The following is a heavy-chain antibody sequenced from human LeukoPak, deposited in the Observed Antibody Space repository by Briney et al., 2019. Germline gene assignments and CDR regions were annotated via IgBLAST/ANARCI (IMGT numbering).Heavy chain of an antibody. CDR3: ASVHCSSTSCYVSDAFDI. J-gene: IGHJ3*02. D-gene: IGHD2-2*01. Sequence: PSQTLSLTCTVSGGSISSGDYYWSWIRQPPGKGLEWIGYIYYSGSTNYNPSLKSRVTISVDTSKNQFSLKLSSVTAADTAVYYCASVHCSSTSCYVSDAFDIWGQGTMVTVSS. CDR1: GGSISSGDYY. V-gene: IGHV4-30-4*08. CDR2: IYYSGST.